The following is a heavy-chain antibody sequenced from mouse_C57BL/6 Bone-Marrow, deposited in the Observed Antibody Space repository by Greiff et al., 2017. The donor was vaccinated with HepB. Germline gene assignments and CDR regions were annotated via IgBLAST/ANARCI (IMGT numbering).Heavy chain of an antibody. Sequence: EVMLVESGGGLVKPGGSLKLSCAASGFTFSSYAMSWVRQTPEKRLEWVATISDGGSYTYYPDNVKGRFTISRDNAKNNLYLQMSHLKSEDTAMYYCARDRVYYYGSSYWYFDVWGTGTTVTVSS. CDR1: GFTFSSYA. CDR2: ISDGGSYT. CDR3: ARDRVYYYGSSYWYFDV. V-gene: IGHV5-4*01. J-gene: IGHJ1*03. D-gene: IGHD1-1*01.